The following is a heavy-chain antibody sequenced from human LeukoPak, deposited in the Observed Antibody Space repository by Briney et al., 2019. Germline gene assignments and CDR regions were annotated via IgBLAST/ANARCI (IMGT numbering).Heavy chain of an antibody. D-gene: IGHD3-9*01. CDR3: ATYHDISSGYTFDS. V-gene: IGHV4-4*02. CDR2: IHPSGST. CDR1: GGSINNNKW. J-gene: IGHJ4*02. Sequence: PSETLSLTCAVSGGSINNNKWWNWVRQPPGKGLEWIGEIHPSGSTRYNPSLKSRLSISIDKSNDQVPLKLSSVTAADTAVYYCATYHDISSGYTFDSWGQGTLVTVSS.